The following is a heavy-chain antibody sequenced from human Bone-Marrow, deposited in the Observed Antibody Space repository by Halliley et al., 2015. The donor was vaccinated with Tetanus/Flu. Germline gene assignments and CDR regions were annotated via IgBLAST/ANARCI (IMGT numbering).Heavy chain of an antibody. J-gene: IGHJ6*02. Sequence: QPSETLTLTCAVYGGSFGDSGYYWNWCRQPPGKGLEWIGEIIPYGNINYNQSLQSRVTISVDTSKNQFSLKLSSVSAADTAVYYCARGHRVSNGWGTYYNYGMDAWGQGTAVSVSS. CDR3: ARGHRVSNGWGTYYNYGMDA. CDR2: IIPYGNI. CDR1: GGSFGDSGYY. V-gene: IGHV4-34*01. D-gene: IGHD6-19*01.